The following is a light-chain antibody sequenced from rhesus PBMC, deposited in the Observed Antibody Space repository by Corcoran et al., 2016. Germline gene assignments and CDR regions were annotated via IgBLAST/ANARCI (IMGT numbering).Light chain of an antibody. J-gene: IGKJ3*01. CDR1: QSVSSY. Sequence: EIVMTQSPATLALSPGERATLSCRASQSVSSYLAWYQQKPGQAPRLLIYGASSRATGIPDRFRGRGSGTKFTLTISSLEPEDVGVYFCLQSSNWPFTFGPGTKLDIK. V-gene: IGKV3-24*04. CDR3: LQSSNWPFT. CDR2: GAS.